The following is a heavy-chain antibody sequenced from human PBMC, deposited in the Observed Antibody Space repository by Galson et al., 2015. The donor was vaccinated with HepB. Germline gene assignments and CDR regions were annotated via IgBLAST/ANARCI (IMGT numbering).Heavy chain of an antibody. J-gene: IGHJ4*02. CDR1: GYSFTSYG. V-gene: IGHV1-18*01. CDR2: ISAYNGNT. Sequence: SVKVSCKASGYSFTSYGISWVRQAPGQGLEWKGWISAYNGNTNYAQKLQGRVTMTTDTSTSTAYMELRSLRSDDTAVYYCASSGTYSSGWSYFDYWGQGTLVTVSS. CDR3: ASSGTYSSGWSYFDY. D-gene: IGHD6-19*01.